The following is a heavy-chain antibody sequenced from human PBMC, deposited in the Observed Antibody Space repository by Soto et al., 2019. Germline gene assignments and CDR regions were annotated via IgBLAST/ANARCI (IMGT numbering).Heavy chain of an antibody. J-gene: IGHJ4*02. Sequence: AASVKVSCKASGYTFTSYGISWVRQAPGQGLEWMGWISAYNGNTNYAQKLQGRVTMTTDTSTSTAYMELRSLRSDDTAVYYCARVQLGSRHRRWFGELPYDYWGQGTLVTVSS. D-gene: IGHD3-10*01. CDR3: ARVQLGSRHRRWFGELPYDY. V-gene: IGHV1-18*01. CDR2: ISAYNGNT. CDR1: GYTFTSYG.